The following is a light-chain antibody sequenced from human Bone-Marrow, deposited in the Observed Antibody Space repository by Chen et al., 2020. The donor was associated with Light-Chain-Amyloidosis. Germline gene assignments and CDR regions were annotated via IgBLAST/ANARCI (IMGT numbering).Light chain of an antibody. Sequence: DIRMTQSPSSLSASVGDKITISCRTSHHIENYLNWYQQKPGTAPKLLIFLASRLQSGVPSRVSGRGSGTSFTLTIDNLQPEDCATYYCQQSYSLPLTFGGGTKV. J-gene: IGKJ4*02. CDR1: HHIENY. V-gene: IGKV1-39*01. CDR2: LAS. CDR3: QQSYSLPLT.